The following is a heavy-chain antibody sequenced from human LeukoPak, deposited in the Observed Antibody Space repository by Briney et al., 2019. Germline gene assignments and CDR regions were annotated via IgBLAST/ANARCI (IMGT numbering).Heavy chain of an antibody. V-gene: IGHV3-30-3*01. CDR3: ARSPYYDILAGFYYYFDY. CDR1: GFTFNNFV. Sequence: GGSLRLSCAASGFTFNNFVMNWLRQAPGKGLEWVADLTYDGSNKYYADSVKGRLTISRDNSKSTLYQQMNSLRAEDTATYYCARSPYYDILAGFYYYFDYWGQGTLVTVSS. J-gene: IGHJ4*02. CDR2: LTYDGSNK. D-gene: IGHD3-9*01.